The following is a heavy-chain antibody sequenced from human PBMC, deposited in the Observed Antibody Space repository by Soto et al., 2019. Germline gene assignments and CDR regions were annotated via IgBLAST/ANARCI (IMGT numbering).Heavy chain of an antibody. Sequence: GGSLRLSCAASGFTFSDYYMSWIRQAPGKGLEWVSYISSSGSTIYYADSVKGRFTISRDNAKNSLYLQMNSLRAEDTAVYYCARVGCSGGSCLRRRGLGYYYYMDVWGKGTTVTVSS. J-gene: IGHJ6*03. CDR3: ARVGCSGGSCLRRRGLGYYYYMDV. V-gene: IGHV3-11*01. CDR1: GFTFSDYY. D-gene: IGHD2-15*01. CDR2: ISSSGSTI.